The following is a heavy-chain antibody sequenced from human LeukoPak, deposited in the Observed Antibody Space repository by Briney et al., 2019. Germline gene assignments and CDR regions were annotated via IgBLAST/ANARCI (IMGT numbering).Heavy chain of an antibody. CDR3: AKSTAWQWLGGDYFDY. Sequence: GGSLRLSCVPSGFTFDDYAMHWVPHAPGKGLERVSGISWNSGSIGYADSVKGRFTISRDNAKNSLYLQMNSLRAEDTALYYCAKSTAWQWLGGDYFDYWGQGTLVTVSS. CDR1: GFTFDDYA. CDR2: ISWNSGSI. J-gene: IGHJ4*02. D-gene: IGHD6-19*01. V-gene: IGHV3-9*01.